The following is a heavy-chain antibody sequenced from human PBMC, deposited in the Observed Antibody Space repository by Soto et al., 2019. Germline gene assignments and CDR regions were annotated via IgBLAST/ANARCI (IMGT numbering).Heavy chain of an antibody. CDR2: IIPIFGTA. CDR1: GGTFSSYA. Sequence: RASVKVSCKASGGTFSSYAISWVRQAPGQGLEWMGGIIPIFGTANYAQKFQGRVTITADESTSTAYMELSSLRSEDTAVYYCARHQLRLYYYGMDVWGQGTTVTVSS. D-gene: IGHD2-2*01. CDR3: ARHQLRLYYYGMDV. J-gene: IGHJ6*02. V-gene: IGHV1-69*13.